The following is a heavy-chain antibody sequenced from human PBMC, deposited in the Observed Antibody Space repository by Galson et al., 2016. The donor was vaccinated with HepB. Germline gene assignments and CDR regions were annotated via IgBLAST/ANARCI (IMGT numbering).Heavy chain of an antibody. CDR1: GFTFSSYG. CDR3: AKDLLYCSGGRCYVFSKPLRRIYFYYTTDV. D-gene: IGHD2-15*01. J-gene: IGHJ6*02. Sequence: SLRLSCAASGFTFSSYGMHWVRQTPGKGLEWVAIISYDGSNKYHADSVKGRFIISRDNSKNTLTLQMNSLRAEDTAVYYCAKDLLYCSGGRCYVFSKPLRRIYFYYTTDVWGQGTTVTVSS. V-gene: IGHV3-30*18. CDR2: ISYDGSNK.